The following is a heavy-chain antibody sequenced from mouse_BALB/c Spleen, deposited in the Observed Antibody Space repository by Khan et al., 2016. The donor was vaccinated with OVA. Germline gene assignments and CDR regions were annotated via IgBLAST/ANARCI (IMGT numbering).Heavy chain of an antibody. CDR1: GYSITSDYA. Sequence: EVKLEESGPGLVKPSQSLSLTCTVTGYSITSDYAWSWIRQFPGNKLEWMGYISYNGSTSYNPSLKSRISMTRDTSKNQFFLHLNSVTTEDTATYYCARRGDGYYGAMDYWGQGTPVTVSS. CDR3: ARRGDGYYGAMDY. V-gene: IGHV3-2*02. CDR2: ISYNGST. J-gene: IGHJ4*01. D-gene: IGHD2-3*01.